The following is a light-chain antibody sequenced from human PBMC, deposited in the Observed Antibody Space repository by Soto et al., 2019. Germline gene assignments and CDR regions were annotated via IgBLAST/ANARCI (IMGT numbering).Light chain of an antibody. J-gene: IGLJ2*01. Sequence: QSVLTQPPSASGTPGQRVTISCSGSSSNIGSNNVNWYQQLPGTAPTILIYSNNQTPSGVPDRFSGSEYGTSASLAISGLPSEDEGDDYCASWDDSLNGLVVFGGGTKVTVL. V-gene: IGLV1-44*01. CDR1: SSNIGSNN. CDR2: SNN. CDR3: ASWDDSLNGLVV.